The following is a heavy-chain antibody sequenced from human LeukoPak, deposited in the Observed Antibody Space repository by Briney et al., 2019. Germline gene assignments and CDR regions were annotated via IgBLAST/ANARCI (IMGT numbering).Heavy chain of an antibody. J-gene: IGHJ5*02. D-gene: IGHD3-16*01. CDR1: GFTFSSYS. CDR3: ARDYDPPNWFDP. CDR2: ISSSSSYI. V-gene: IGHV3-21*01. Sequence: GGSLRLSCAASGFTFSSYSMNWVRQAPGKGLEWVSSISSSSSYIYYADSVRGRFTISRDNAKNSLYLQMNSLRAEDTAVYYCARDYDPPNWFDPWGQGTLVTVSS.